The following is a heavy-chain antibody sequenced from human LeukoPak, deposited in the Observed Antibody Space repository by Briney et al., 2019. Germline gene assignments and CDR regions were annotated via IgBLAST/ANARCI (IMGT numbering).Heavy chain of an antibody. J-gene: IGHJ4*02. CDR2: IYYSGST. D-gene: IGHD1-14*01. CDR3: ARVGPTGMDHDY. V-gene: IGHV4-59*01. CDR1: GGSISSYY. Sequence: SETLSLTCTVSGGSISSYYWSWIRQPPGKGLEWIGYIYYSGSTNYNPSLKSRVTISVDTSKNQFSLKLSSVTAADTAVYYCARVGPTGMDHDYWGQGTLVTVSS.